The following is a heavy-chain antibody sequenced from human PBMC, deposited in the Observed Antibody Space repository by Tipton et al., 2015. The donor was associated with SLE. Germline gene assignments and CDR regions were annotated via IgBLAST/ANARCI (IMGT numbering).Heavy chain of an antibody. Sequence: LRLSCTVSGGSISSSSYYWGWIRQPPGKGLEWIGSIYYSGSTFHNPSLKSRLTISVDTSKNQFSLKLSSVTAADTAVYYCARGRVAAVYYYYYYYMDVWGKGTTVTVSS. J-gene: IGHJ6*03. D-gene: IGHD6-13*01. V-gene: IGHV4-39*07. CDR2: IYYSGST. CDR3: ARGRVAAVYYYYYYYMDV. CDR1: GGSISSSSYY.